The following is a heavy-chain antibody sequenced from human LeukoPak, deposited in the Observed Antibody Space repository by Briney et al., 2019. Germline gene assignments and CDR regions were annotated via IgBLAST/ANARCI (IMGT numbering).Heavy chain of an antibody. J-gene: IGHJ6*02. CDR1: GFTFSSYW. V-gene: IGHV3-74*01. Sequence: PGGSLRLSCAASGFTFSSYWMHWVRQAPGQGLVWVSRINSDGRSTSYADSVKGRFTISRDNAKNTLYLQMNSLRAEDTAMYYCARPRNDILSGFHYYYGLDVWGQGTTVTVSS. CDR3: ARPRNDILSGFHYYYGLDV. CDR2: INSDGRST. D-gene: IGHD3-9*01.